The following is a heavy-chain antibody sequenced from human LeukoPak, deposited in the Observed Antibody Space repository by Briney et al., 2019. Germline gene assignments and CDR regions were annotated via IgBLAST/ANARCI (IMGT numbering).Heavy chain of an antibody. CDR2: FYTGESDT. D-gene: IGHD3-10*01. J-gene: IGHJ4*02. CDR3: AMIAMVRLFDY. Sequence: KPGESLKISCKGSGYRFKSYWIGWVRQIPGKDLDWMGIFYTGESDTRYSPSFQGQVTISADNSISTAYLQWSRLKVSDTAMYYCAMIAMVRLFDYGGQGPLVTVSS. V-gene: IGHV5-51*01. CDR1: GYRFKSYW.